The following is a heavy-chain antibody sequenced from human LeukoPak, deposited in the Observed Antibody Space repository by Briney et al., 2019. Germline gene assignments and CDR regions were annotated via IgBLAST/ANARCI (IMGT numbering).Heavy chain of an antibody. V-gene: IGHV4-4*07. D-gene: IGHD4-23*01. Sequence: SETLSLTCTVSGGSISRYYWSWIRQPAGKGLEWIGRIYTSGSTNHNTSLKSRVTISVDTSKNQFSLKLSSVTAADTAVYYCARHGNPIPYGIYFDYWGQGTLVTVSS. CDR2: IYTSGST. J-gene: IGHJ4*02. CDR3: ARHGNPIPYGIYFDY. CDR1: GGSISRYY.